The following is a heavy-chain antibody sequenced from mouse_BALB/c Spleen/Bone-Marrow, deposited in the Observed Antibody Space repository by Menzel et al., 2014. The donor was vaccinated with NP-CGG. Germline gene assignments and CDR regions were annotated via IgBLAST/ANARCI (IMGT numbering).Heavy chain of an antibody. J-gene: IGHJ4*01. CDR2: ISSGSSTI. CDR3: ARIGRARGYAMDY. Sequence: EVQVVESGGGLVQPGGSRKLSCAASGITFRNFGMHWVRQAPEKGLGWVAYISSGSSTIYYADTLKGRFTISRDNPKNTLFLQMTSLRSEDTAMYYCARIGRARGYAMDYWGQGTSVTVSS. CDR1: GITFRNFG. D-gene: IGHD3-3*01. V-gene: IGHV5-17*02.